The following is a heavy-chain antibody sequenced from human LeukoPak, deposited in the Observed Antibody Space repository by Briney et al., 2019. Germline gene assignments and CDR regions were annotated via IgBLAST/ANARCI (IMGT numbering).Heavy chain of an antibody. CDR3: ARGRWNFDY. V-gene: IGHV3-74*01. Sequence: ETGGSLRLSCAASGFTFSSYWMHWVRHAPGKGLVWVSRIHNDGSTTNYADSVKGRFTISRDTAKNTLYLQMNSLRAEDTAVYYCARGRWNFDYWGQGTLVTVSS. J-gene: IGHJ4*02. CDR1: GFTFSSYW. CDR2: IHNDGSTT. D-gene: IGHD4-23*01.